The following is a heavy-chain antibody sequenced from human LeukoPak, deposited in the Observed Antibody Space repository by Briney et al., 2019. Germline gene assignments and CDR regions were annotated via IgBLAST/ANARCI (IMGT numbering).Heavy chain of an antibody. CDR2: INPNSGGT. Sequence: GPSVKVSCKASGYTFTGYYMHWARHAPGQGLEWRGWINPNSGGTHYAQKSQGRVTMTRDTSISTAYMELSSLRSDHTAVFYCARPSRGIVVVPAALSEWGQGTLVTVSS. CDR1: GYTFTGYY. J-gene: IGHJ4*02. CDR3: ARPSRGIVVVPAALSE. V-gene: IGHV1-2*02. D-gene: IGHD2-2*01.